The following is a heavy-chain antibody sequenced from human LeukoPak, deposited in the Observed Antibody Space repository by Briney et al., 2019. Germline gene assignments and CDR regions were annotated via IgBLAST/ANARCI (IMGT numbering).Heavy chain of an antibody. D-gene: IGHD5-24*01. J-gene: IGHJ4*02. CDR1: GGSFSGYY. Sequence: SETLSLTCAVYGGSFSGYYWSWIRQTPGKGLEWIGEINHSGSTNYNPSLKSRVTISVDTSKNQFSLKLSSVTAADTAVYYCARGGRWPYDYWGQGTLVTVSS. CDR2: INHSGST. CDR3: ARGGRWPYDY. V-gene: IGHV4-34*01.